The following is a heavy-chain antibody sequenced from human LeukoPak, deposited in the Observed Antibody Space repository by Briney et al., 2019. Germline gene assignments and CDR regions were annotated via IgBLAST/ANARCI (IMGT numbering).Heavy chain of an antibody. D-gene: IGHD2-21*01. Sequence: PSETLSLTCTVSGGSISSSSYYWGWIRQPPGKGLEWIGSIYYSGSTYYNPSLKSRVTISVDTSRNQFSLKLSSVPAADTAIYYCARHIPHNPRVDFWGQGTLVTVSS. CDR2: IYYSGST. CDR3: ARHIPHNPRVDF. CDR1: GGSISSSSYY. J-gene: IGHJ4*02. V-gene: IGHV4-39*01.